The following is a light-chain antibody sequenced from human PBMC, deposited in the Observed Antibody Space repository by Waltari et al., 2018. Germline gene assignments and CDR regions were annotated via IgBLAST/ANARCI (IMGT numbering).Light chain of an antibody. CDR1: QSINHY. CDR2: DAS. CDR3: QQRGNWPIT. V-gene: IGKV3-11*01. Sequence: EIVLTQSPATLSLSPGKRATLSCRASQSINHYLAWYHQKPGRAPRLLIYDASNRATGVPARFSGSGSGTDFTLTISSLEPEDLGVYYCQQRGNWPITFGQGTRLEI. J-gene: IGKJ5*01.